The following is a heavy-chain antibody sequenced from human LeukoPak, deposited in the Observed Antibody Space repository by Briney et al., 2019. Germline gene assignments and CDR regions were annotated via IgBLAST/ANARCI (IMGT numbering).Heavy chain of an antibody. J-gene: IGHJ4*02. D-gene: IGHD3-10*01. CDR2: ISSSSSYI. CDR1: GFTFSSYS. CDR3: ARDRLLWFGELIDY. V-gene: IGHV3-21*01. Sequence: PGGSLRLSCAASGFTFSSYSMSWVRQAPGKELEWFSSISSSSSYIYYADSVKGRFTISRDNAKNSLYLQMSSLRAEDTAVYYCARDRLLWFGELIDYWGQGTLVTVSS.